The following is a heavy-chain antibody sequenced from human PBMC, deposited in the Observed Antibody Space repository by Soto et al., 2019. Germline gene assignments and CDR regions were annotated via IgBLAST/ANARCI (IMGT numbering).Heavy chain of an antibody. J-gene: IGHJ3*02. CDR1: GFTFSSYW. CDR3: ARERYSVIDHDAFDI. CDR2: INSNGSKT. D-gene: IGHD5-12*01. V-gene: IGHV3-64*01. Sequence: GGSLRLSCAASGFTFSSYWMHWVRQAPGKGLEYVSEINSNGSKTYYAYSVKGRFTISRDNSKNTLYLQMDSLRPEDMAVYYCARERYSVIDHDAFDIWGQGTMVTVSS.